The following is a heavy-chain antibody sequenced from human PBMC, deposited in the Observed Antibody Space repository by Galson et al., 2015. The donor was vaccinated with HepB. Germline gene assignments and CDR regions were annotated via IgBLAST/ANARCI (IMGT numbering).Heavy chain of an antibody. V-gene: IGHV4-39*06. CDR2: VFYTGST. Sequence: ETLSLTCTVSGDSISSNTYYWGWIRQPPGKELEWIGNVFYTGSTNYNPSLKSRVTMSVDTSKNQFPLKLSSVTAADTAVYYCASTRHDYGDYGAWNYFDYWGQGTLVTVSS. D-gene: IGHD4-17*01. CDR3: ASTRHDYGDYGAWNYFDY. CDR1: GDSISSNTYY. J-gene: IGHJ4*02.